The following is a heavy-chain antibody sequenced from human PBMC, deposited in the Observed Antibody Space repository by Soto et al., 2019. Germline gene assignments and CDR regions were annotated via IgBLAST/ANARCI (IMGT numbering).Heavy chain of an antibody. V-gene: IGHV1-69*01. CDR3: ASGIAVDRFEV. CDR2: VVPLLGSA. Sequence: EQSGPEVKKPGSSVKVSCKASADTFNNYGFSWVRQAPGQGLECVGGVVPLLGSATYAQKFQGRATISADESASTVYLELTNLQADDTAIFYCASGIAVDRFEVWGLGTLVIVSS. CDR1: ADTFNNYG. J-gene: IGHJ4*01. D-gene: IGHD2-15*01.